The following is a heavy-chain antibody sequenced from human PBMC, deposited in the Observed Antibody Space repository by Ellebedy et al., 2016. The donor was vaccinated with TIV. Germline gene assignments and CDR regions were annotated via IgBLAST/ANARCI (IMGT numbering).Heavy chain of an antibody. V-gene: IGHV1-69*13. Sequence: AASVKVSCKASGGTFSSYAISWVRQAPGQGLEWMGWIIPIFGTANYAQKFQGRVTITADESTSTAYMELSSLRSEDTAVYYCALGPMVRGVIIFRFDPWGQGTLVTVSS. CDR1: GGTFSSYA. J-gene: IGHJ5*02. CDR3: ALGPMVRGVIIFRFDP. CDR2: IIPIFGTA. D-gene: IGHD3-10*01.